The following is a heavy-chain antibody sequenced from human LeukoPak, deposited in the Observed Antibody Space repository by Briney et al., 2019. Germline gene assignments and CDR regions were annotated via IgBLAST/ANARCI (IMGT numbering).Heavy chain of an antibody. Sequence: SETLSLTCAVYGGSFSGYYWSWIRQPPGKGLEWIGEINHSGSTNYNPSLKSRVTISVDTPKNQFSLKLSSVTAADTAVYYCARGGPDYFDYWGQGTLVTVSS. J-gene: IGHJ4*02. V-gene: IGHV4-34*01. CDR1: GGSFSGYY. CDR2: INHSGST. CDR3: ARGGPDYFDY.